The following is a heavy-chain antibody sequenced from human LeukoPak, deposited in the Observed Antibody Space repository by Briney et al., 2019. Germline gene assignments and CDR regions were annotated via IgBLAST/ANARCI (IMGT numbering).Heavy chain of an antibody. CDR3: AKELTISSGYLHYFDY. D-gene: IGHD6-25*01. CDR2: ISGSGGST. Sequence: GGTLRLSCAASGFTFSSYGMSWVRQAPGKGLEWVSAISGSGGSTYYADSVKGRFTISRDNSKNTLYLQMNSLRGEDTAVYYCAKELTISSGYLHYFDYWGQGTLVTVSS. J-gene: IGHJ4*02. CDR1: GFTFSSYG. V-gene: IGHV3-23*01.